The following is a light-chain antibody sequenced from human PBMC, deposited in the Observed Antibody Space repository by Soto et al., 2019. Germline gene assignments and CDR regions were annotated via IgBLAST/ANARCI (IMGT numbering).Light chain of an antibody. J-gene: IGKJ1*01. CDR3: QQYNGYWT. CDR2: EAS. V-gene: IGKV1-5*03. CDR1: QSISGS. Sequence: DIQMTQSPSTLSASVGDRVTITCRASQSISGSLAWYQQKPGKAPKLLIYEASNLKSGDPSRFSRSGSGTEYTLTISSLQPDDSASYYCQQYNGYWTFGQGTRVEIK.